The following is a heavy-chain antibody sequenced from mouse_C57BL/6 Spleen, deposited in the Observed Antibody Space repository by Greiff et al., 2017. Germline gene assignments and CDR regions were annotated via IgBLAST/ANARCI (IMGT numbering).Heavy chain of an antibody. Sequence: QVQLKESGPELVKPGASVKLSCKASGYNFTSYDINWVKQRPGQGLEWIGWIYPRDGSTKYNEKFKGKATLSVDTSSSTAYMELHSLTSEDSAVYCCARSTTVVAPVYFDYWGQGTTLTVSS. CDR2: IYPRDGST. CDR3: ARSTTVVAPVYFDY. CDR1: GYNFTSYD. D-gene: IGHD1-1*01. J-gene: IGHJ2*01. V-gene: IGHV1-85*01.